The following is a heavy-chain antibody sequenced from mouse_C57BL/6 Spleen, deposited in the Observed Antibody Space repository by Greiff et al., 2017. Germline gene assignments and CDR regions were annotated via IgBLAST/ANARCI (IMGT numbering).Heavy chain of an antibody. CDR1: GFSLSTSGMG. D-gene: IGHD4-1*01. Sequence: QVTLKECGPGILQSSQTLSLTCSFSGFSLSTSGMGVSWSRQPSGKGLEWLAHIYWDDDKRYNPSLKRRLTISKDTSRNQVFLMITSVDTADTATYYCARTLGRGFAYWGQGTLVTVSA. V-gene: IGHV8-12*01. CDR3: ARTLGRGFAY. CDR2: IYWDDDK. J-gene: IGHJ3*01.